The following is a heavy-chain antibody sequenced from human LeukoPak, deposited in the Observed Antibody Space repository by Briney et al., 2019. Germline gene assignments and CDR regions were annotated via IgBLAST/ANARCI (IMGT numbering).Heavy chain of an antibody. Sequence: PGGSLRLSCAASGFTFSSYGMHWVRQAPGKGLEWVAVISYDGSNKYYADSVKGRFTISRDNAKNSLYLQMNSLRAEDTAVYYCARETRVRWTDYWGQGILVTVSS. CDR1: GFTFSSYG. D-gene: IGHD5-24*01. CDR3: ARETRVRWTDY. V-gene: IGHV3-30*03. CDR2: ISYDGSNK. J-gene: IGHJ4*02.